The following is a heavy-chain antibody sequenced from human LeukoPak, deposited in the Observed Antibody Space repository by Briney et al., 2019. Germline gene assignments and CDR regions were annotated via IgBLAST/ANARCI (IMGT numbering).Heavy chain of an antibody. CDR3: ARDEESPGSGDDY. J-gene: IGHJ4*02. V-gene: IGHV3-21*01. CDR1: GFTFSSYS. CDR2: ISSSSSYI. D-gene: IGHD3-10*01. Sequence: GGSLRLSCAASGFTFSSYSMNRVRQAPGKGLEWVSSISSSSSYIYYADSVKGRFTISRDNAKNSLYLQMNSLRAEDTAVYYCARDEESPGSGDDYWGQGTLVTVSS.